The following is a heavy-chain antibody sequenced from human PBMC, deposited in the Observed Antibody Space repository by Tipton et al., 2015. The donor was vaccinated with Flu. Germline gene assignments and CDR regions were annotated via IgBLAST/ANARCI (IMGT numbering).Heavy chain of an antibody. CDR3: ARGRGYCVTTTCLLPFDF. D-gene: IGHD2-2*01. CDR2: IYSGGST. J-gene: IGHJ4*02. Sequence: VQLVQSGGDLIQPGGSLRLSCAASGFTVNSNYMSWVRQAPGKGLEWVSVIYSGGSTKYADSVKGRFTISRDNSKNTLYLQMNSLRAEDTAVYYCARGRGYCVTTTCLLPFDFWGQGTLVTVSS. CDR1: GFTVNSNY. V-gene: IGHV3-53*01.